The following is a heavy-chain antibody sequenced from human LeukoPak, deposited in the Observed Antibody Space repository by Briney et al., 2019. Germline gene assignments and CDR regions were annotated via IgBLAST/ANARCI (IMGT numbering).Heavy chain of an antibody. D-gene: IGHD3-22*01. CDR3: ARNFPGYYYDSSAPD. V-gene: IGHV4-34*01. CDR1: GGSISSYY. Sequence: PSETLSLTCTVSGGSISSYYWSWIRQPPGKGLEWIGEINHSGSTNYNPSLKSRVTISVDTSKNQFSLKLSSVTAADTAVYYCARNFPGYYYDSSAPDWGQGTLVTVSS. CDR2: INHSGST. J-gene: IGHJ4*02.